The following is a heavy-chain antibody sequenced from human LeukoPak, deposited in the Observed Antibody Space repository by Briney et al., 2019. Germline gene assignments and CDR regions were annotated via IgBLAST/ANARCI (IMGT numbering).Heavy chain of an antibody. CDR1: GFTFSSYS. D-gene: IGHD6-6*01. Sequence: PGGSLRLSCAASGFTFSSYSMNWVRQAPGKGLEWVSSISSSSSYIYYADSVKGRFTISRDNAKNSLYLQMNSLRAEDTAVYYCARDGPYSSSSPGCFDYWGQGTLVTVSS. CDR3: ARDGPYSSSSPGCFDY. V-gene: IGHV3-21*01. CDR2: ISSSSSYI. J-gene: IGHJ4*02.